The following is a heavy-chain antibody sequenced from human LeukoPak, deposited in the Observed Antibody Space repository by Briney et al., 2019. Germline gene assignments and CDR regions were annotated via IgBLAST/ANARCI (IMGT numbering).Heavy chain of an antibody. J-gene: IGHJ4*02. V-gene: IGHV3-21*01. CDR2: ISSSSGYK. CDR1: GFILSAYS. Sequence: GGSLRLSCAASGFILSAYSMNWVRQAPGKGLEWVSSISSSSGYKYYADSVKGRFTISKDNAKNSLFLQMNSLRPEDTAVYYCASPAYGGTFTDYWGQGTLVNVSS. CDR3: ASPAYGGTFTDY. D-gene: IGHD1-26*01.